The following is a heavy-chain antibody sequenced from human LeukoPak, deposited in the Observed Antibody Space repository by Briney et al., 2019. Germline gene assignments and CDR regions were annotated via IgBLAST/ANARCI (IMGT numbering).Heavy chain of an antibody. Sequence: GASVKVSCKASGYAFTGYYMHWVRQAPGQGLEWMGWINPNSGGTNYAQKFQGRVTMTRDTSISTAYMELSRLRSDDTAVYYCASPGYSSGWYDFDYWGQGTLVTVSS. D-gene: IGHD6-19*01. CDR3: ASPGYSSGWYDFDY. CDR2: INPNSGGT. J-gene: IGHJ4*02. V-gene: IGHV1-2*02. CDR1: GYAFTGYY.